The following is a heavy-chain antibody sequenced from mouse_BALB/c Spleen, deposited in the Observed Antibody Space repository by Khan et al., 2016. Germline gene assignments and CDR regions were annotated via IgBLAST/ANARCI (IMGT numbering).Heavy chain of an antibody. Sequence: EVQLQESGPGLVKPSQSLSLTCSVTGYSITSGYYWNWIRQFPGNNLEWMGYISYDGSNNYNPSLKNRNSIARDTSKNQFFLKLNSVTTEDTATCYCARLRRVYAMDYWGQGTSVTVSS. CDR2: ISYDGSN. CDR1: GYSITSGYY. V-gene: IGHV3-6*02. J-gene: IGHJ4*01. D-gene: IGHD2-12*01. CDR3: ARLRRVYAMDY.